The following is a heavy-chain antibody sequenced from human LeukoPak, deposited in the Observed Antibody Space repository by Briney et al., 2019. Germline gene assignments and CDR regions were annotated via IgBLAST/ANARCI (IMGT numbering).Heavy chain of an antibody. CDR1: GDSISSSSFY. CDR2: IYYSGST. V-gene: IGHV4-39*01. CDR3: ARGDYGDYRYFDY. D-gene: IGHD4-17*01. Sequence: SETLSLTCTVSGDSISSSSFYCGWIRQPPGKGLEWIGSIYYSGSTYYNPPLKSRVTISVDTSKNQFSLKLSSVTAADTAVYYCARGDYGDYRYFDYWGQGTLVTVSS. J-gene: IGHJ4*02.